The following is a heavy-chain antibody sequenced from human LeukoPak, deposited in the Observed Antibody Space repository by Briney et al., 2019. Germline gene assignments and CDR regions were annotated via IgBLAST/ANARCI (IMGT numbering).Heavy chain of an antibody. J-gene: IGHJ5*02. CDR3: ARGGTRLWFGRGDWFDP. D-gene: IGHD3-10*01. CDR1: GFTFSSYE. V-gene: IGHV3-48*02. Sequence: GGSLRLSCAASGFTFSSYEMNWVRQAPGKGLEWVSYISSSSSTIYYADSVKGRFTISRDNAKNSLYLQMNSLRDEDTAVYYCARGGTRLWFGRGDWFDPWGQGTLVTVSS. CDR2: ISSSSSTI.